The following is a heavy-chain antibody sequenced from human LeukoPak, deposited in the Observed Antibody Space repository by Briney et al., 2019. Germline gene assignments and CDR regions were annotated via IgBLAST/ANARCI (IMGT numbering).Heavy chain of an antibody. V-gene: IGHV4-30-2*01. J-gene: IGHJ4*02. CDR1: GASISSDGYS. CDR3: ARGVGPIRYFEWLYYFDR. D-gene: IGHD3-9*01. CDR2: VYHSGRT. Sequence: PSQTLSLTCAVSGASISSDGYSWSWIRQPPGKGLEWIGYVYHSGRTRYNPSLSSRVTMSVDTSKNQFSLILTSVTAADTALYFCARGVGPIRYFEWLYYFDRWGRGTLVTVSS.